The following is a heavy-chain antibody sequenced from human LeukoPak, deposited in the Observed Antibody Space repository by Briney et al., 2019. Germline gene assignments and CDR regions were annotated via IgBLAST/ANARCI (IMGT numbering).Heavy chain of an antibody. CDR2: ISGSGGST. V-gene: IGHV3-23*01. Sequence: GGSLRLSCAASGFSFSSYAMSWVRQAPGKGPEWVSGISGSGGSTYYADSVKGRVTISRDNSKNSLYLQMNSLRAEDTAVYYCARDGYYDSSGYYTPPYFDHWGQGTLVTVSS. J-gene: IGHJ4*02. D-gene: IGHD3-22*01. CDR1: GFSFSSYA. CDR3: ARDGYYDSSGYYTPPYFDH.